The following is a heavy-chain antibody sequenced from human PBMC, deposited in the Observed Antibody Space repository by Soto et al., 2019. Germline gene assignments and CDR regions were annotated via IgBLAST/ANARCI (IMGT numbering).Heavy chain of an antibody. CDR1: GFTFSSYA. D-gene: IGHD6-19*01. CDR2: ISGSGGST. CDR3: AKGPLIDSSGWYYFDY. Sequence: GGSLRLSCAASGFTFSSYAMSWVRQAPGKGLEWVSAISGSGGSTYYADSVKGRFTISRDNSKNTLYLQMSSLRAEDTAVYYCAKGPLIDSSGWYYFDYWGQGTLVTVSS. V-gene: IGHV3-23*01. J-gene: IGHJ4*02.